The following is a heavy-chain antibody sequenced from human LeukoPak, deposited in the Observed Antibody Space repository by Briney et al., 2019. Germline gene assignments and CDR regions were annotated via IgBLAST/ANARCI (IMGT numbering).Heavy chain of an antibody. CDR1: GFTFRNYW. CDR2: IKQDGSEK. Sequence: GGSLRLSCAASGFTFRNYWMSWVRQAPGKGLEWVANIKQDGSEKYYVDSVRGRFTISRDNAKNSLYLQMNSLRADDTAVYYCARDDYGGTAYWGQGTLVTVSS. D-gene: IGHD4/OR15-4a*01. V-gene: IGHV3-7*01. CDR3: ARDDYGGTAY. J-gene: IGHJ4*02.